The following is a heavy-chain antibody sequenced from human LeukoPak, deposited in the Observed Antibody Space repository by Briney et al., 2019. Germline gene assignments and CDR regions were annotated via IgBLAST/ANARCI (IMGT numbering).Heavy chain of an antibody. CDR2: INAGNGNT. D-gene: IGHD3-9*01. Sequence: ASVKVSCKASGYTFTSYAMHWVRQAPGQRLEWMGWINAGNGNTKYSQKFQGRVTITRDTSASTAYMELSSLRSEDTAVYYCARDKTYYDILTGYSSLYYFDYWGQGTLVTVSS. V-gene: IGHV1-3*01. J-gene: IGHJ4*02. CDR1: GYTFTSYA. CDR3: ARDKTYYDILTGYSSLYYFDY.